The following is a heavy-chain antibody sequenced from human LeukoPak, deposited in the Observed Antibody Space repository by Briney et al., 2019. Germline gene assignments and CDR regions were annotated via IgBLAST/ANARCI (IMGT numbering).Heavy chain of an antibody. V-gene: IGHV3-23*01. CDR2: ISGSGGST. Sequence: AGGSLRLSCAASGFTFSSYAMSWVRQAPGKGLEWVSAISGSGGSTYYADSVKGRFTISRDNSKNTLYLQMNSLRAEDTAVYYCAKDHALYDSSGYYYYYYYYMGVWGKGTTVTVSS. CDR3: AKDHALYDSSGYYYYYYYYMGV. J-gene: IGHJ6*03. CDR1: GFTFSSYA. D-gene: IGHD3-22*01.